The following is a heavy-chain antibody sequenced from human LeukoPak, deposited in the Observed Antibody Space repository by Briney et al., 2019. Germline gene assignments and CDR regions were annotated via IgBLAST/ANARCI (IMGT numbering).Heavy chain of an antibody. D-gene: IGHD4-17*01. CDR3: AGEYGDYGGTYDAFDI. CDR2: IKPDGSEK. J-gene: IGHJ3*02. CDR1: GFTFSSYW. Sequence: GGSLRLSCAASGFTFSSYWMNWVRQAPGKGLEWVANIKPDGSEKYYVDSVKGRFTISRDNAKNSLYLQMNSLRAEDTAVYCCAGEYGDYGGTYDAFDIWGQGTMVTVSS. V-gene: IGHV3-7*01.